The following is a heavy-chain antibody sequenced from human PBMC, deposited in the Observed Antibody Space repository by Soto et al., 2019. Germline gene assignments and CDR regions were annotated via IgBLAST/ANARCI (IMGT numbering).Heavy chain of an antibody. CDR2: VYYRGRS. Sequence: SETLSLTCTVSGGSVSNSNYYWGWTRQSPGKGLEWIGSVYYRGRSYSKSSVKSRVTISVDTSKNQFSLNLNSVTASDTAVYFCVSQRTSVLTQAYFDYWGPGALVTVSS. V-gene: IGHV4-39*01. D-gene: IGHD2-8*01. CDR1: GGSVSNSNYY. CDR3: VSQRTSVLTQAYFDY. J-gene: IGHJ4*02.